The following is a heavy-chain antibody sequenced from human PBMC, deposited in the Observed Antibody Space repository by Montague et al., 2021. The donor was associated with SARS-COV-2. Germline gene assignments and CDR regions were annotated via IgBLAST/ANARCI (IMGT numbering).Heavy chain of an antibody. CDR1: GGPISSYY. V-gene: IGHV4-4*07. D-gene: IGHD3-16*02. Sequence: SETLSLTCTVSGGPISSYYWSWIRQPAGKGLEWIGRIYTSGSTNYNPSLKSRVTMSVDTSKNQFSLELSSVTAADTAVYYCARGLLVYDYVWGSYRPYGMDVWGQGTTVTVSS. J-gene: IGHJ6*02. CDR3: ARGLLVYDYVWGSYRPYGMDV. CDR2: IYTSGST.